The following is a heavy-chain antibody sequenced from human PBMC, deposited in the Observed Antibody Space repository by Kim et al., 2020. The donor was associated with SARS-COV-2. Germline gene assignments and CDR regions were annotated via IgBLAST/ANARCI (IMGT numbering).Heavy chain of an antibody. CDR3: AKDFRSSDYYYGMDV. Sequence: GGSLRLSCAASGFTFSSYAMSWVRQAPGKGLEWVSAISGSGGSTYYADSVKGRFTISRDNSKNTLYLQMNSLRAEDTAVYYCAKDFRSSDYYYGMDVWGQGTTVTVSS. V-gene: IGHV3-23*01. CDR1: GFTFSSYA. CDR2: ISGSGGST. J-gene: IGHJ6*02. D-gene: IGHD6-13*01.